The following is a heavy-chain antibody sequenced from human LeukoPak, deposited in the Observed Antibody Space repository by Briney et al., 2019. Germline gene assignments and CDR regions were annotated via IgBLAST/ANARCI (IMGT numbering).Heavy chain of an antibody. D-gene: IGHD6-19*01. CDR2: ISSSNSYI. V-gene: IGHV3-21*01. CDR1: GSTFSTYS. Sequence: PGGSLRLSCAASGSTFSTYSMNWVRQAPGKGLEWVSSISSSNSYIYYADSVKGRFTISRDNAKNSLYLQMNSLRAEDTAVYYCAKAVAGHFDYWGQGTLVTVSS. CDR3: AKAVAGHFDY. J-gene: IGHJ4*02.